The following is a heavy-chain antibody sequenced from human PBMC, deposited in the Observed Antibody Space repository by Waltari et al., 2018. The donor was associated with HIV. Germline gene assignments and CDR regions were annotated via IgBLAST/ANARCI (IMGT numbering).Heavy chain of an antibody. CDR1: GGSFSGYY. V-gene: IGHV4-34*01. CDR2: INHNEST. J-gene: IGHJ4*02. Sequence: QVQLQQWGAGLLKPSETLSLTCTVYGGSFSGYYWSWIRQPPGKGLEWFGKINHNESTNYNPSLKSRVTMSVVSSKNQFSLNLSSVTAADTAVYYCARVFTSYYDSSGYYYVGLREQGFDYWGQGTLVTVSS. D-gene: IGHD3-22*01. CDR3: ARVFTSYYDSSGYYYVGLREQGFDY.